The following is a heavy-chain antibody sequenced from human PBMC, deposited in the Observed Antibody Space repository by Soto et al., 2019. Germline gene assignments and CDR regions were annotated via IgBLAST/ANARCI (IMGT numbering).Heavy chain of an antibody. J-gene: IGHJ4*02. CDR3: ARDSRYYYGSGSYPSHDY. D-gene: IGHD3-10*01. CDR1: GYTYTSYG. CDR2: ISAYNGNT. V-gene: IGHV1-18*01. Sequence: QVQLVQSGAEVKKPGASVKVSCKASGYTYTSYGISWVRQAPGQGLEWMGWISAYNGNTNYAQKLQGRVTMTTDTSTSTAYMELRSLRSDDTAVYYCARDSRYYYGSGSYPSHDYWGQGTLVTVSS.